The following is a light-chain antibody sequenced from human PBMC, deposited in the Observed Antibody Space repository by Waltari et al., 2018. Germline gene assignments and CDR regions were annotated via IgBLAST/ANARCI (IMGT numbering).Light chain of an antibody. CDR1: ALPKQY. Sequence: SYELTQPSSVTVSPGQTASTTCSGDALPKQYGYWYQQKPGHAPVLVIYKDSERPSGTTVTLTIGGVQAEDEADYCCQSADSSGAYVFGSGTKVTVL. V-gene: IGLV3-25*03. J-gene: IGLJ1*01. CDR2: KDS. CDR3: QSADSSGAYV.